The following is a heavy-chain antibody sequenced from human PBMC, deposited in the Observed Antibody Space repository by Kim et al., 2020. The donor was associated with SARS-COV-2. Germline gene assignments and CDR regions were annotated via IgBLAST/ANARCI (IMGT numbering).Heavy chain of an antibody. CDR2: ISTSSNTI. J-gene: IGHJ4*01. V-gene: IGHV3-11*01. CDR1: GFTFSDYY. CDR3: ARGPPRIHYGAPPFYH. Sequence: GGSLRLSCSASGFTFSDYYMSWIRQAPGKGLEWISYISTSSNTINYAGSVKGRFIISRDNARSSVYLQMNSLRADDTAMYYCARGPPRIHYGAPPFYHWG. D-gene: IGHD4-17*01.